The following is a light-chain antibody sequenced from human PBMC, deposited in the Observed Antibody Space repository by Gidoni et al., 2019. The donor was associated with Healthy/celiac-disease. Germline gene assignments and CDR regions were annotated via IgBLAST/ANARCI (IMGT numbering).Light chain of an antibody. CDR2: QDS. Sequence: ELAQPPPVSVSPGQTASITCSGDKLGDIYACGYQQRQGQSPVLVIYQDSMLPSGLPERFSGSNSGNTATLTILGTQAMDEADYYCHALDSTVVFGGGTKLTVL. CDR3: HALDSTVV. CDR1: KLGDIY. J-gene: IGLJ2*01. V-gene: IGLV3-1*01.